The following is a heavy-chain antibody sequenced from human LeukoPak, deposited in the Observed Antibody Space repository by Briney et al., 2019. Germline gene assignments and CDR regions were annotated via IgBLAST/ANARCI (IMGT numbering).Heavy chain of an antibody. V-gene: IGHV3-33*01. CDR3: ARGQPGVAAAGNLDY. J-gene: IGHJ4*02. D-gene: IGHD6-13*01. Sequence: TGGSLRLSCAASGSTFSSYAMHWVRQAPGKGLEWVAIIWSDGNNKYYADSVEGRFTISRDTSKNTLFLQMNSLRAEDTAVYYCARGQPGVAAAGNLDYWGQGTLVTVSS. CDR2: IWSDGNNK. CDR1: GSTFSSYA.